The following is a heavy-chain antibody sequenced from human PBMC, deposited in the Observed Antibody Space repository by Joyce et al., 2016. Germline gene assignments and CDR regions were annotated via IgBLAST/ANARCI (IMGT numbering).Heavy chain of an antibody. CDR3: ARGVKGAAHFDY. D-gene: IGHD2-15*01. CDR2: IKADNGNT. J-gene: IGHJ4*02. V-gene: IGHV1-18*04. Sequence: QVHLVQSGGEVKKPGASVKVSCKASGYSFINYFIVWVRQAPGQGLEWMGWIKADNGNTKYAERRQGRINMTRDTLTTTAFMELRSLRSDDTATYYCARGVKGAAHFDYWGLGTLVTVS. CDR1: GYSFINYF.